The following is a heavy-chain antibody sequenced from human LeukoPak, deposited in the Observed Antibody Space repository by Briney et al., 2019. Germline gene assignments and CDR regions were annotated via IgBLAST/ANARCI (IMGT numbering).Heavy chain of an antibody. CDR1: GDSISGYY. J-gene: IGHJ3*02. Sequence: SETLSLTCIVSGDSISGYYWSWIRQPPGKGLECIGYIYNSGSTNYNPSLKSRVSISVDTSKNQFSLKLSSVTAADTAVYYCARSAIDAFDIWGQGTMVTVSS. CDR3: ARSAIDAFDI. CDR2: IYNSGST. D-gene: IGHD6-25*01. V-gene: IGHV4-59*08.